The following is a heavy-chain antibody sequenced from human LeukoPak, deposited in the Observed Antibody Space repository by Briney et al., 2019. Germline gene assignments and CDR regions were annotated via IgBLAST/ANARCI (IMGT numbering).Heavy chain of an antibody. CDR1: GYTFTNNY. D-gene: IGHD5-18*01. J-gene: IGHJ4*02. V-gene: IGHV1-69*13. Sequence: SVKVSCKASGYTFTNNYLHWVRQAPGQGLEWMGGIIPIFGTANYAQKFQGRVTITADESTSTAYMELSSLRSEDTAVYYCARSHPVDTAMVFDYWGQGTLVTVSS. CDR3: ARSHPVDTAMVFDY. CDR2: IIPIFGTA.